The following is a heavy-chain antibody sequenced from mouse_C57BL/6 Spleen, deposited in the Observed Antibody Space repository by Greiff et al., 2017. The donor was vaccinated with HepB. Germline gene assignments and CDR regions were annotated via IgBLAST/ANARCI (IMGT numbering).Heavy chain of an antibody. Sequence: QVQLQQSGAELVKPGASVKLSCKASGYTFTSYWMHWVKQRPGQGLEWIGMIHPNSGSTNYNEKFKSKATLTVDKSSSTAYMQLSSLTSEDSAVYYCAPFYYGSSDGYFDVWGTGTTVTVSS. J-gene: IGHJ1*03. D-gene: IGHD1-1*01. CDR3: APFYYGSSDGYFDV. V-gene: IGHV1-64*01. CDR1: GYTFTSYW. CDR2: IHPNSGST.